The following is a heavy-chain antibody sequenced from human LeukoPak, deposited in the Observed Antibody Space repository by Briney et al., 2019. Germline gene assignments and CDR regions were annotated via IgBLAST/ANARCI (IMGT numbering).Heavy chain of an antibody. Sequence: ASVTVSCMPSGYTFTDEYIHWVRQAPGHGLECMGWMHPHTGDTVYVQKFQGRVSFTRDTSISTAYMELHTLRSDDTSVYYCVRHLTDPTSGDYWGQGTLVTVSS. D-gene: IGHD1-14*01. CDR1: GYTFTDEY. CDR2: MHPHTGDT. CDR3: VRHLTDPTSGDY. V-gene: IGHV1-2*02. J-gene: IGHJ4*02.